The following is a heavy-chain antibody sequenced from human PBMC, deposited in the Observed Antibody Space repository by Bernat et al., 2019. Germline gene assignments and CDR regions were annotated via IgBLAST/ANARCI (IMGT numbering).Heavy chain of an antibody. CDR2: IRRKANSYAT. CDR1: GSTFGAPA. V-gene: IGHV3-73*02. D-gene: IGHD2-21*02. J-gene: IGHJ3*02. Sequence: EVQLVESGGGLVQPGGSLKLPWAASGSTFGAPALHWVRRASGKGWVWVGRIRRKANSYATAYAASVKGRFTISRDDSKNTAYLQMNSLKTEDTAVYYCTGSVVVTAERYSGAFDIWGQGTMVTVSS. CDR3: TGSVVVTAERYSGAFDI.